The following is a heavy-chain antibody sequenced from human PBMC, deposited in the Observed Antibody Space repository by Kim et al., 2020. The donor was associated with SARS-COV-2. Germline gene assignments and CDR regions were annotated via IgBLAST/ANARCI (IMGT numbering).Heavy chain of an antibody. CDR1: GDSVSNTRAT. Sequence: SQTLSLTCAISGDSVSNTRATWHWVRLSPSRGLEWLGRTYYRSQWSNDYEVSVRSRITVNPDTSKNQFSLQLTSVTPEDTAVYYCVKDSFFLLDIWGQGTPVTVSS. CDR2: TYYRSQWSN. CDR3: VKDSFFLLDI. J-gene: IGHJ4*02. V-gene: IGHV6-1*01.